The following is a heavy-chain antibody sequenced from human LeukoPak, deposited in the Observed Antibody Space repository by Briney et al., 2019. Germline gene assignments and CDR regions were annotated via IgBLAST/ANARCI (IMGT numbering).Heavy chain of an antibody. CDR2: INHSGYT. V-gene: IGHV4-34*01. Sequence: PSETLSLTCAAPGVPFSNYYWSWVRQSPNQGLEWIGEINHSGYTNYNPSLKSRVTMSIDPSKKQFSLRLTSVTAADAGVYYCTRAVAGHPDWGQGTLVTVSS. J-gene: IGHJ4*02. CDR3: TRAVAGHPD. CDR1: GVPFSNYY. D-gene: IGHD6-19*01.